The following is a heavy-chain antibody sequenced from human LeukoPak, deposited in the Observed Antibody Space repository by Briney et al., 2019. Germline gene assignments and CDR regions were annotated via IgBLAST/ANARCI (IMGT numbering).Heavy chain of an antibody. J-gene: IGHJ5*02. D-gene: IGHD2-15*01. CDR3: AKGRGGSCYSGCCFDP. CDR1: GFTFSSYA. CDR2: YSGRGGST. Sequence: GGSLRLSCAASGFTFSSYAMSWVRHAPGRGLEWLSAYSGRGGSTYCADTVKGRFTISRDNSKNTLYLQMNSLRAEDTSVYYCAKGRGGSCYSGCCFDPWGQGTLVTVSS. V-gene: IGHV3-23*01.